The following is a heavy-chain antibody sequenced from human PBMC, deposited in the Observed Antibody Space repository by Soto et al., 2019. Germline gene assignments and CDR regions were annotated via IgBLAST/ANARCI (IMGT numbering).Heavy chain of an antibody. D-gene: IGHD5-12*01. J-gene: IGHJ2*01. CDR2: IDIAGAT. CDR3: ARAARWLQSRYFDL. Sequence: PWESLRLSCAASGFTFSNYDMHWVRQTTGKGLEWVSAIDIAGATYYPDSVKGRFTISREKAKNSLYLQMNSLRADDTAVYYCARAARWLQSRYFDLWGRGTLVTVSS. V-gene: IGHV3-13*01. CDR1: GFTFSNYD.